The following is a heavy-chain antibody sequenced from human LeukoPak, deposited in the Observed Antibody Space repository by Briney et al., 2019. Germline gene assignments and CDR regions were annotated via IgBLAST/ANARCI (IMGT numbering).Heavy chain of an antibody. CDR2: IRYDGSNK. CDR1: GFTFSSYG. D-gene: IGHD1-7*01. V-gene: IGHV3-30*02. J-gene: IGHJ6*03. Sequence: GGSLRLSCAASGFTFSSYGMHWVRQAPGKGLEWVAFIRYDGSNKYYADSVKGRFTISRDNSKNTLYLQMNSLRAEDTAVYYCAKEGPSGMDWNYGSYMDVWGKGATVTVSS. CDR3: AKEGPSGMDWNYGSYMDV.